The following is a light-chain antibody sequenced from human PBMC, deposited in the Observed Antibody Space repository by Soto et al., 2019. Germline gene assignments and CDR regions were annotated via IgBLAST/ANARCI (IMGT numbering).Light chain of an antibody. J-gene: IGLJ2*01. CDR3: QVWDRSSDPYVV. Sequence: SYELTQPPSVSVAPGKTARITCGGNNIGSKGLHWYQQKPCQAPVMVIYYDSDRPSGIPERFSGSNSGNTATLTISRVEAGDEADYYCQVWDRSSDPYVVFGGGTKLTVL. CDR1: NIGSKG. CDR2: YDS. V-gene: IGLV3-21*04.